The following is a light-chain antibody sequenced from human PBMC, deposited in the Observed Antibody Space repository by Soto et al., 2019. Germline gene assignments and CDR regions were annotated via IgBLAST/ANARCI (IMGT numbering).Light chain of an antibody. J-gene: IGKJ2*01. CDR1: QSVGTN. CDR3: QQYDDRSPRNT. CDR2: GAS. Sequence: EIVMTQSQAPLSVSPGERVTLSCRASQSVGTNLAWYQQKRGQAPRLLIFGASNRAAGVPARFSGSGSGREFTLTITSLQSEDFAVYYCQQYDDRSPRNTFGQGPKLEI. V-gene: IGKV3-15*01.